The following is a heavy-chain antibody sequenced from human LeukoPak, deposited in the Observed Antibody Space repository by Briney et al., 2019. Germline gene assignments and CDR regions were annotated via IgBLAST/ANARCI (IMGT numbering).Heavy chain of an antibody. J-gene: IGHJ5*01. Sequence: PSETLSLTCAVYGGSFRDYYWSWIRQSPGKGLEWVGEINDSGSTNYKSSLKSRVTVSVETSKNQFSLKVSSVTAADTAVYYYEERVRSFCSSGSCYSDWFDSWGQGTLVTVSS. D-gene: IGHD2-15*01. CDR2: INDSGST. CDR3: EERVRSFCSSGSCYSDWFDS. V-gene: IGHV4-34*01. CDR1: GGSFRDYY.